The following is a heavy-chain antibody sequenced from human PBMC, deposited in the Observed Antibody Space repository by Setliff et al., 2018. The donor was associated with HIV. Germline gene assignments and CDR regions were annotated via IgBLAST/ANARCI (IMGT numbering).Heavy chain of an antibody. CDR3: ARVYDSSGYSLSIPGY. V-gene: IGHV3-74*01. CDR2: INGDGGST. Sequence: GESLRLSCAASGFTFGSYWMHWVRQAPGKGLVWVSRINGDGGSTSYADSVKGRFTISRDNAKNTLYLQMNSLRAEDTAVYYCARVYDSSGYSLSIPGYWGQGTLVTVSS. D-gene: IGHD3-22*01. CDR1: GFTFGSYW. J-gene: IGHJ4*01.